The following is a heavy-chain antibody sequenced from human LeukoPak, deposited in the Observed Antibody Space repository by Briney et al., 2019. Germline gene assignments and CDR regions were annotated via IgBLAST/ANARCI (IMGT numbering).Heavy chain of an antibody. CDR1: GFSFNNYA. Sequence: GGSLRLSCAASGFSFNNYAMYWVRQAPGKGLEWVALISYDGGDKYYADSVKGRFTISRDNSKNTLYLRMNSLRAEDTAVYYCAKESITMIVVALYYFDYWGQGTLVTVSS. CDR2: ISYDGGDK. D-gene: IGHD3-22*01. J-gene: IGHJ4*02. V-gene: IGHV3-30*04. CDR3: AKESITMIVVALYYFDY.